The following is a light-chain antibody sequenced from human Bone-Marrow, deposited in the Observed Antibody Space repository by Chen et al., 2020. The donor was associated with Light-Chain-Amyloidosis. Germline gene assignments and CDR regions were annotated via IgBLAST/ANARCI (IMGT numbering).Light chain of an antibody. Sequence: DVVMTQSPLSLPVIPGQAASISCRSSQSLVHSDGNTYLNWFQQRPGQSPRRLMYKVSNRDSGVPDRCSGSGSGTDFTLKITRVEPEDVGVYYCMQSTHWPLTFGGGTTVEIK. J-gene: IGKJ4*01. V-gene: IGKV2-30*02. CDR1: QSLVHSDGNTY. CDR2: KVS. CDR3: MQSTHWPLT.